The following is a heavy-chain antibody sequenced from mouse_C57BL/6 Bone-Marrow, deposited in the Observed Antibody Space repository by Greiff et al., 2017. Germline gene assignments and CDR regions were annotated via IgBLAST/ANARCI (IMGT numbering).Heavy chain of an antibody. V-gene: IGHV14-4*01. J-gene: IGHJ2*01. CDR1: GFNIKDDY. D-gene: IGHD1-1*01. Sequence: VQLQQSGAELVRPGASVKLSCTASGFNIKDDYMHWVKQRPEQGLECIGWLDPENGDTEYASKFQGKATITADPSSNTAYLQLSSLTSEDTAVYYCTTVVHYWGQGTTLTVSS. CDR3: TTVVHY. CDR2: LDPENGDT.